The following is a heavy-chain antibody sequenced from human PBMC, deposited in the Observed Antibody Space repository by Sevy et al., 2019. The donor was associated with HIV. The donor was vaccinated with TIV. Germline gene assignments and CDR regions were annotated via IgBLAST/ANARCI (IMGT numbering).Heavy chain of an antibody. Sequence: GGSLRVSCAASGFTFTEFVMSWVRQAPGKGLEWVSTINSGGGSTYYADSVKGRVTISRDNSQNTLDLQMNSLRAEDTAVYYCAKDVVGGYYDSSGYSDHWGQGTLVTVSS. J-gene: IGHJ4*02. CDR3: AKDVVGGYYDSSGYSDH. CDR2: INSGGGST. D-gene: IGHD3-22*01. V-gene: IGHV3-23*01. CDR1: GFTFTEFV.